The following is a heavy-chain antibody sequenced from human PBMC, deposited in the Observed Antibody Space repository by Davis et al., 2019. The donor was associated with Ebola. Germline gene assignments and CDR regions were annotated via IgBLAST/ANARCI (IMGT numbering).Heavy chain of an antibody. CDR3: ARVSSSDIVLVPAVDYYGMDV. D-gene: IGHD2-2*01. V-gene: IGHV3-11*01. J-gene: IGHJ6*02. CDR1: GFTFSDYY. Sequence: PGGSLRLSCAASGFTFSDYYMSWIRQAPGKGLEWVSYISSSGGARNYADFVKGRFTISRDNAKNSLYLQMNSLRAEDTAVYYCARVSSSDIVLVPAVDYYGMDVWGQGTTVTVSS. CDR2: ISSSGGAR.